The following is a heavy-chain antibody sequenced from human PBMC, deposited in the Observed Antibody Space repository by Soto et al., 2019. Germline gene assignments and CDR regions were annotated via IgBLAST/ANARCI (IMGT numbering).Heavy chain of an antibody. D-gene: IGHD3-10*01. CDR3: ARWFTYGNFDYFDY. J-gene: IGHJ4*02. V-gene: IGHV3-74*01. CDR2: INSGGGTT. Sequence: GGSLRLSCAASGFTFSSYWMHWFRQAPGKGLVWVARINSGGGTTTYADSVKGRFTISRDNAKNTLYLQMSGLRAEDTAIYYCARWFTYGNFDYFDYWGQGSQVTVSS. CDR1: GFTFSSYW.